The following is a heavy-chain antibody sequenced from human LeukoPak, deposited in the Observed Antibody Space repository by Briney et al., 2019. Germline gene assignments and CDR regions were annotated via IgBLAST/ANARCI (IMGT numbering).Heavy chain of an antibody. CDR2: IYYSGST. CDR1: GGSISSYY. CDR3: ARALSPYYDILTGYYTPYYFDY. J-gene: IGHJ4*02. Sequence: SETLSLTCTVSGGSISSYYWSWIRQPPGKGLEWIGYIYYSGSTNYNPSLKSRVTISVDTSKNQFSLKLSSVTAADTAVYYCARALSPYYDILTGYYTPYYFDYWGQGTLVTVSS. V-gene: IGHV4-59*01. D-gene: IGHD3-9*01.